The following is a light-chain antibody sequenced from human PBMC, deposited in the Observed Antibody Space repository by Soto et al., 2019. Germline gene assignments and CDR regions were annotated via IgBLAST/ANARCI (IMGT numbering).Light chain of an antibody. V-gene: IGKV3-11*01. J-gene: IGKJ4*01. CDR2: DAS. CDR3: QQRSNWPALT. Sequence: EIGLTQSPATLSLSPGERATLSCRAIQSVGSSLSWYQQKPGQAPRLLIYDASNMATGIPARFSGSGSGTDFTLTIRSLEPEDFAVYYCQQRSNWPALTFGGGTQVEIK. CDR1: QSVGSS.